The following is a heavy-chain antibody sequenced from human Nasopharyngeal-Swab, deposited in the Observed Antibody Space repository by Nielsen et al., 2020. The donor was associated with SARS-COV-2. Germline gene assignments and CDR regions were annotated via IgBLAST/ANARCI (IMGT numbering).Heavy chain of an antibody. CDR2: MNPNSGNT. CDR1: GYTFTSYD. J-gene: IGHJ6*03. V-gene: IGHV1-8*01. Sequence: ASVKVSCKASGYTFTSYDINWVRQATGQGLEWMGWMNPNSGNTGYAQKFQGRVTMTRNTSISTAYMELSSLRSEDTAVYYCGRVAEHYCSSTSCYAYYYYYYMDVWGKGTTVTVSS. D-gene: IGHD2-2*01. CDR3: GRVAEHYCSSTSCYAYYYYYYMDV.